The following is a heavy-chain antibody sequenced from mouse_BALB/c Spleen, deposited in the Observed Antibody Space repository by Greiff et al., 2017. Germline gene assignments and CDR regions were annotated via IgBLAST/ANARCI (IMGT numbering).Heavy chain of an antibody. CDR2: IDPANGNT. CDR1: GFNIKDTY. V-gene: IGHV14-3*02. Sequence: EVKLMESGAELVKPGASVKLSCTASGFNIKDTYMHWVKQRPEQGLEWIGRIDPANGNTKYDPKFQGKATITADTSSNTAYLQLSSLTSEDTAVYYCARGGKDVWGAGTTVTVSS. CDR3: ARGGKDV. J-gene: IGHJ1*01. D-gene: IGHD1-1*01.